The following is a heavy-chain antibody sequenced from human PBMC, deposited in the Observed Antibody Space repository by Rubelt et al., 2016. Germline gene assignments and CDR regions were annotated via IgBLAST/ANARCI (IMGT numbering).Heavy chain of an antibody. CDR1: GGSISSSSYY. CDR3: ARGNRVKYYFDY. V-gene: IGHV4-39*07. CDR2: INPSGST. Sequence: QLQLQESGPGLVKPSETLSLTCTVSGGSISSSSYYWGWIRQPPGKGLGWIGEINPSGSTNSNPSLKRLVTISVDTSKNQFSLKLSSVTAADTAVYYCARGNRVKYYFDYWGQGTLVTVAS. D-gene: IGHD2-21*01. J-gene: IGHJ4*02.